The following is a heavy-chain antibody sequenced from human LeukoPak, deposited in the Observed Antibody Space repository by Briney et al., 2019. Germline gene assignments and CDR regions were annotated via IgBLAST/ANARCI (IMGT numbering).Heavy chain of an antibody. V-gene: IGHV3-13*01. CDR2: IGTAGDT. D-gene: IGHD3-22*01. CDR3: ARGDSSGYQRNTKLDY. Sequence: GGSLRLSCAASGFTFSSYDMHWVRQTTGKGLEWVSVIGTAGDTYYPGSVKGRFTISRENAKNSLYLQMNSLRAGGTAVYYCARGDSSGYQRNTKLDYWGQGTLVTVSS. J-gene: IGHJ4*02. CDR1: GFTFSSYD.